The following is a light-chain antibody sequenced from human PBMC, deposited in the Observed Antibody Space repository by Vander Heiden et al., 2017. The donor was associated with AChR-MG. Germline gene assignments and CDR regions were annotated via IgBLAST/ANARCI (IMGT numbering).Light chain of an antibody. V-gene: IGLV3-21*02. J-gene: IGLJ2*01. CDR2: DDS. Sequence: SYVLTQAPSVSEAPGQTASISCEGNNIGLHNLHWIQQKPGQAPVLVVYDDSDRPSGIPARFSGSNSGNTATLTITRVEAGDEADYYCQVWDITDHVVFGGGTKLTVL. CDR3: QVWDITDHVV. CDR1: NIGLHN.